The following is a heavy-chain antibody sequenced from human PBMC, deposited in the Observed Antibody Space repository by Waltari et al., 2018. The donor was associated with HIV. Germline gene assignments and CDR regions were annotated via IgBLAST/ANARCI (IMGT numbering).Heavy chain of an antibody. Sequence: EVQLVQSGAEVKKPGESLKISCQGSAYTFTNYWIAWVRQMPGKGLEWMGIIYPGDSDTRYSPSFQGHVSISADKSIATAYLQWSSLRASDTAMYYCARQPLDYSDKSGWVDGWGQGTLVTVSS. J-gene: IGHJ4*02. CDR1: AYTFTNYW. CDR3: ARQPLDYSDKSGWVDG. CDR2: IYPGDSDT. V-gene: IGHV5-51*01. D-gene: IGHD3-22*01.